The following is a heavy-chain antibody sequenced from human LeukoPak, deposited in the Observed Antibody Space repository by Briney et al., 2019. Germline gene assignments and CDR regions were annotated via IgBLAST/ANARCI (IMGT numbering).Heavy chain of an antibody. D-gene: IGHD3-22*01. CDR1: GGTFSSYA. CDR3: ARVKAPYYYDSSGYYFSY. J-gene: IGHJ4*02. Sequence: SVKVSCKASGGTFSSYAISWVRQAPGQGLEWMGGIIPIFGTANYAQKFQGRVTITADESTSTAYMELSSLRSEDTAVYHCARVKAPYYYDSSGYYFSYWGQGTLVTVSS. CDR2: IIPIFGTA. V-gene: IGHV1-69*13.